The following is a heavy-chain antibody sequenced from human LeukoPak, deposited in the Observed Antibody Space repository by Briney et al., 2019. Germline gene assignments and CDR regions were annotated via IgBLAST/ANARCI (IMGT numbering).Heavy chain of an antibody. CDR2: IYYSGST. D-gene: IGHD2-15*01. V-gene: IGHV4-39*01. J-gene: IGHJ4*02. Sequence: SETLSLTCTVSGGSISSYYWGWIRQPPGKGLEWIGSIYYSGSTYYNPSLKSRVTISVDTSKNQFSLKLSSVTAADTAVYYCASSQGDIVVVVAATFVFDYWGQGTLVTVSS. CDR1: GGSISSYY. CDR3: ASSQGDIVVVVAATFVFDY.